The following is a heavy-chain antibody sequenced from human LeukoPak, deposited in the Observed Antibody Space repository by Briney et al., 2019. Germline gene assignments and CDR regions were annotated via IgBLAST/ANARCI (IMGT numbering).Heavy chain of an antibody. CDR1: GFTFSSCG. J-gene: IGHJ4*02. CDR3: ARVRPGSNYVDFDY. V-gene: IGHV3-33*05. Sequence: GGSLRLSCAASGFTFSSCGMHWVRQAPGKGLEWVAVISYDGSNKYYAGSVKGRFPISRDNSKSTLYLQMNSLRAEDTAVYYCARVRPGSNYVDFDYWGQGTLVTVSS. D-gene: IGHD4-11*01. CDR2: ISYDGSNK.